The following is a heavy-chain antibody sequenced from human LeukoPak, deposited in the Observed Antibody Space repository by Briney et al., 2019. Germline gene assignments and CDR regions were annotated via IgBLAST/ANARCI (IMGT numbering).Heavy chain of an antibody. Sequence: GGSLRLSCAASGFTFSSYAMSWVRQAPGKGLEWVSRINSDGSSTTYADSVKGRFTISRDNAKNTLYLQMNSLRAEDTAVYYCARVPSSGHFDYWGQGTLVTVSS. D-gene: IGHD3-22*01. CDR1: GFTFSSYA. V-gene: IGHV3-74*01. CDR2: INSDGSST. CDR3: ARVPSSGHFDY. J-gene: IGHJ4*02.